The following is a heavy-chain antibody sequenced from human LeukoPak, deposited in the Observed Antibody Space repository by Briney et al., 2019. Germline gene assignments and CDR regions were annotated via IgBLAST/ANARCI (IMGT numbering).Heavy chain of an antibody. D-gene: IGHD1-14*01. V-gene: IGHV4-59*12. CDR1: GGSISSYY. CDR2: IYYSGST. CDR3: ARVHLTGYLSLWFDP. Sequence: SETLSLTCTVSGGSISSYYWSWIRQPPGKGLEWIGYIYYSGSTNYNPSLKSRVTMSVDTSKNQFSLKLSSVTAADTAVYYCARVHLTGYLSLWFDPWGQGTLVTVSS. J-gene: IGHJ5*02.